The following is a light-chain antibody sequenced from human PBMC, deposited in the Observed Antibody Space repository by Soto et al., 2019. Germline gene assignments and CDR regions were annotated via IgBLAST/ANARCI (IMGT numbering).Light chain of an antibody. CDR1: QSVSSSY. Sequence: EIVLTQSPGTLSLSPGERATLSCRASQSVSSSYLAWYQQKPGQAPRLLISGASGRATGIPDRFSGGGSGTDFTLTISRLEPEDFALYYCHQYGYSPRTFGQGTKLEIK. CDR3: HQYGYSPRT. J-gene: IGKJ2*01. V-gene: IGKV3-20*01. CDR2: GAS.